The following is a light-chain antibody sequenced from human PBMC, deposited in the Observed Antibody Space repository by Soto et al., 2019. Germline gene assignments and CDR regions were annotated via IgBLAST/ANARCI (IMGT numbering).Light chain of an antibody. V-gene: IGLV2-23*02. CDR3: CSYAGTTSWV. CDR1: SSDVGSHNF. J-gene: IGLJ3*02. CDR2: EVT. Sequence: QSVLTQPASVSGSPGQSITISCTGTSSDVGSHNFVSWYQQRPGKAPKLMIFEVTKRPSGVSSRFSASKSGNTASLTISGVQAEDEADYYCCSYAGTTSWVFGGGTKSPS.